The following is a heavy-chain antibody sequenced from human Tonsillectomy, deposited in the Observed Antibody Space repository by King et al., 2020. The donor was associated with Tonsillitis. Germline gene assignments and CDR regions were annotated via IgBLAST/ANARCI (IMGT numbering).Heavy chain of an antibody. CDR2: ISYVESNK. CDR3: ARGAPYYSGSFNYFDF. D-gene: IGHD5-12*01. J-gene: IGHJ4*01. V-gene: IGHV3-30*01. CDR1: GFTFSSYA. Sequence: VQLVESGGGLVHPGRCLRLSCAASGFTFSSYATTWVRQTPGKGLEWVAPISYVESNKYYADSVKGRFTISRDNSKNTLYLQMNSLRAEDTAVYFCARGAPYYSGSFNYFDFWGLGTLVTVSS.